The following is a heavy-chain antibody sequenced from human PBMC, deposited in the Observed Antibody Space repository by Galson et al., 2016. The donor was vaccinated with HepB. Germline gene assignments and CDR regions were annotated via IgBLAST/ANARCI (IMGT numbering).Heavy chain of an antibody. CDR3: AKDVLIRYFDWQGGMDV. D-gene: IGHD3-9*01. CDR2: ISYDGSNK. CDR1: GFTFSHYG. J-gene: IGHJ6*02. V-gene: IGHV3-30*18. Sequence: FLRLSCAASGFTFSHYGMHWVRQAPGKGLEWVAVISYDGSNKYYADSVKGRFTISRDNSKNTLYLQMNSLRAEDTAVYYCAKDVLIRYFDWQGGMDVWGQGTTVTVSS.